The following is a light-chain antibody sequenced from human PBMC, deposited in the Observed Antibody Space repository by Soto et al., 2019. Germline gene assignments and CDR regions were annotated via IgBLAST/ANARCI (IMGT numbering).Light chain of an antibody. CDR2: GVS. J-gene: IGLJ1*01. Sequence: QSVLTQPASVSGSPGQSITISCTGTTSDVSIYNYVSWYQQHPGKAPKLMIYGVSSRPSGVSNRFSGAKSGHTASLTISGLQVEDEADYYCCSYTSSTNYVFGPGTKVTV. V-gene: IGLV2-14*01. CDR3: CSYTSSTNYV. CDR1: TSDVSIYNY.